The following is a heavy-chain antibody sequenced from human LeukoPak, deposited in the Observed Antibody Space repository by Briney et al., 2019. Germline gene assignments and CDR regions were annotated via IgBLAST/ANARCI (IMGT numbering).Heavy chain of an antibody. V-gene: IGHV3-11*04. CDR1: GFTFSDYY. CDR2: ISSSGSTI. CDR3: ARGSSGSYYRYFQH. J-gene: IGHJ1*01. D-gene: IGHD1-26*01. Sequence: TSGGSLRLSCAASGFTFSDYYMSWIRQAPGKGLEWVSYISSSGSTIYYADSVKGRFTISRDNAKNTLYLQMNSLRAEDTAVYYCARGSSGSYYRYFQHWGQGTLVTVSS.